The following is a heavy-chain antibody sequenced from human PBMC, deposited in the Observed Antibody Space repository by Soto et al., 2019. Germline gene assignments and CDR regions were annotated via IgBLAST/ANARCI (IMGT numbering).Heavy chain of an antibody. Sequence: PGGSLRLSCADSGFRFSSYSMSWVRQTPGKGLEWVAAITATGGRTYYADSVTGRFTISRDNSKKTHYLQMTSLRAEDTAMYYCATMNGFFEYWGQGTPVTVSS. CDR1: GFRFSSYS. CDR2: ITATGGRT. V-gene: IGHV3-23*01. D-gene: IGHD3-22*01. J-gene: IGHJ4*02. CDR3: ATMNGFFEY.